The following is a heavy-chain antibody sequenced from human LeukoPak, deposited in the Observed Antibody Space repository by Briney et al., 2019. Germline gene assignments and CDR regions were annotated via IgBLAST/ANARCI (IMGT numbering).Heavy chain of an antibody. D-gene: IGHD6-25*01. CDR3: ARDLRAAY. Sequence: SETLSLTCTVSGASITSYYWTWIRQPPGKGLEWIGYIHYSGSTNYNPSLKSRVTISVDTSKNQFSLKLSSVTDADTAVYYCARDLRAAYWGQGTLVTVSS. V-gene: IGHV4-59*01. CDR2: IHYSGST. J-gene: IGHJ4*02. CDR1: GASITSYY.